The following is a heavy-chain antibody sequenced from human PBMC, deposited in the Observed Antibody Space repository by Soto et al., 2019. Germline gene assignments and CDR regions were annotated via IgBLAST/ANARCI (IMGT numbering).Heavy chain of an antibody. CDR3: ARDLNYYGSGTWP. Sequence: SVKVSCKASGGTFSSYAISWVRQAPGQGLEWMGGIIPIFGTANYAQKFQGRVTITADESTSTAYMELSRLRSDDTAVYYCARDLNYYGSGTWPWGQGTLVTVSS. D-gene: IGHD3-10*01. V-gene: IGHV1-69*13. CDR2: IIPIFGTA. J-gene: IGHJ5*02. CDR1: GGTFSSYA.